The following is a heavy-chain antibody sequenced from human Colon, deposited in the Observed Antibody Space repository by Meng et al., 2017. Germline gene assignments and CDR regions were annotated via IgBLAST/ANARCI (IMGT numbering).Heavy chain of an antibody. D-gene: IGHD1-26*01. CDR1: GASVSSGNPY. J-gene: IGHJ4*02. CDR2: VDYSGST. CDR3: AGGPWEFDY. V-gene: IGHV4-61*01. Sequence: QVQLHESRPGLRRPSETLSLTCTVSGASVSSGNPYWCWIRQPPGKGLEYIAYVDYSGSTHYNPSLKSRVTMSVDTSKKQLSLKLSSVTAAETAVYYCAGGPWEFDYWGQGTLVTVSS.